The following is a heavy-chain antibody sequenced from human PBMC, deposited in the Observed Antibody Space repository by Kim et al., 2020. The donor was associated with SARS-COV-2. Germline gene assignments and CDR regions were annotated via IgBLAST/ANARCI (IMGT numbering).Heavy chain of an antibody. CDR3: AREPQTTIDTFDI. CDR1: GDTFTNYN. V-gene: IGHV1-46*01. CDR2: INPSGNYI. D-gene: IGHD1-1*01. Sequence: ASVKVSCKASGDTFTNYNMHWVRQAPGQGLEWMGVINPSGNYIRYAQKFQGRLTMTRDTSTSTVNMELSSLRSEDTAVYYCAREPQTTIDTFDIWGQGTM. J-gene: IGHJ3*02.